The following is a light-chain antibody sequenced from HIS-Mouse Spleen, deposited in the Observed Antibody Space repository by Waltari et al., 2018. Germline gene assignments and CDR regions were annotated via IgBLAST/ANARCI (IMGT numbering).Light chain of an antibody. J-gene: IGKJ2*01. CDR3: QQSYSTPEYT. CDR1: QSFSSD. CDR2: AAS. V-gene: IGKV1-39*01. Sequence: DIQMTQSPSSLSAFAGDRVTITCRASQSFSSDLNWYQQKPVKAPKLLIYAASSLQSGVPSRFSGSGSGTDFTLTISSLQPEDFATYYCQQSYSTPEYTFGQGTKLEIK.